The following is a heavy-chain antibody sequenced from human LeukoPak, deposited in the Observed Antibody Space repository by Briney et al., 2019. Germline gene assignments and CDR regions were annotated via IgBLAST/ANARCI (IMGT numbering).Heavy chain of an antibody. V-gene: IGHV3-48*01. J-gene: IGHJ4*02. Sequence: GSLILSCAASGFTFSTYSMNWVRQTPGKGLEWVSYISSSSVAIYYADAVKGRFTVSRDNAKNSLYLQMNSLRAEDTALYYCARELIGTTSHDLDCWGQGTLVTVSS. CDR2: ISSSSVAI. CDR3: ARELIGTTSHDLDC. CDR1: GFTFSTYS. D-gene: IGHD2-2*01.